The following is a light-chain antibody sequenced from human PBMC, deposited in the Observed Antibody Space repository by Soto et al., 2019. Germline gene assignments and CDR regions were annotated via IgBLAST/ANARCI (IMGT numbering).Light chain of an antibody. V-gene: IGKV3-20*01. CDR2: GAS. CDR1: QSVSSSY. Sequence: EIVLTQSPGTLSLSPGERATLSCRASQSVSSSYLGWFQQKPGQTPRLLIYGASSRATGIPDRFSGSGSGTDFTLTISRLEPEDFAGYYCQRYGGSPRTFGQGTKVEIK. CDR3: QRYGGSPRT. J-gene: IGKJ1*01.